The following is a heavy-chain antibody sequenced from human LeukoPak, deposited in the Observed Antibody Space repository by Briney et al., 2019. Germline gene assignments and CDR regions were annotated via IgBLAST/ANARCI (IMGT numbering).Heavy chain of an antibody. D-gene: IGHD2-21*02. CDR1: GFTVSSNY. J-gene: IGHJ6*02. V-gene: IGHV3-66*01. Sequence: GGSLRLSCAASGFTVSSNYMSWVRQAPGKGLEWVSVIYSGGSTYYADSVKGRFTISRDNSKNTLYLQMNSLRAEDTAVYYCATAYCGGDCYLYYYYGMDVWGQGTTVTVSS. CDR2: IYSGGST. CDR3: ATAYCGGDCYLYYYYGMDV.